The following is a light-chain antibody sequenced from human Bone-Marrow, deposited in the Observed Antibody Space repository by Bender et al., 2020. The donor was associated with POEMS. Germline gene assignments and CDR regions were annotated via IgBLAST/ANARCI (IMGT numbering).Light chain of an antibody. CDR3: SSYSTTSNVL. J-gene: IGLJ2*01. CDR1: SSDVGGYTY. CDR2: DVT. V-gene: IGLV2-8*01. Sequence: QSALTQPPSTSGSPGQSVTISCTGTSSDVGGYTYVSWYQQHPGKAPKLIIYDVTDRPSGVSDRFSASKSDNTASLTISGLQAEDEADYYCSSYSTTSNVLFGGGTKVTVL.